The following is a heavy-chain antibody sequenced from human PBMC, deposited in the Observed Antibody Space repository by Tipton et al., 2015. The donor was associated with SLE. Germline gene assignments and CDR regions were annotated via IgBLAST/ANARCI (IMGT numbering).Heavy chain of an antibody. Sequence: TLSLTCTVSGDSISNGDYCWNWIRQYPGKGLEWIGYIYSSGNPNYNPSLKSRVTMSVDTSKNRFSLNLSSVTAADTAVYYCARDLWTGDFGRFDPWGQGTLVTVSS. V-gene: IGHV4-31*03. CDR2: IYSSGNP. CDR1: GDSISNGDYC. J-gene: IGHJ5*02. D-gene: IGHD2-21*02. CDR3: ARDLWTGDFGRFDP.